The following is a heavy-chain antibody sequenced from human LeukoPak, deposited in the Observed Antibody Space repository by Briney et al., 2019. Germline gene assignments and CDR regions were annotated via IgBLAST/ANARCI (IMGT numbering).Heavy chain of an antibody. V-gene: IGHV4-61*02. CDR3: ARLGSSRRAGRVNRAAFDI. CDR1: GGSITNGGYY. J-gene: IGHJ3*02. Sequence: SQTLSLTCTVSGGSITNGGYYWSWIRQPAGKGLEWIGRIYTTGSTNYNPSLKSRVTISLDTSKNQFSLKLSSVTAADTAVYYCARLGSSRRAGRVNRAAFDIWGQGTMVTVSS. D-gene: IGHD6-13*01. CDR2: IYTTGST.